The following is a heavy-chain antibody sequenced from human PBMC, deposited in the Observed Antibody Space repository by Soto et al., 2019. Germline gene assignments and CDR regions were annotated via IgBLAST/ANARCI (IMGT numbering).Heavy chain of an antibody. CDR1: GGSIRTSY. J-gene: IGHJ3*02. Sequence: SETLSLTCTVSGGSIRTSYWSWIRQPPGKGLEWIGYTYNSGSTNYNPSLKSRDTISVDTSKNQFSLHLSPVTAADTAVYYCARDAFDIWGQGTMVTVSS. CDR3: ARDAFDI. CDR2: TYNSGST. V-gene: IGHV4-59*01.